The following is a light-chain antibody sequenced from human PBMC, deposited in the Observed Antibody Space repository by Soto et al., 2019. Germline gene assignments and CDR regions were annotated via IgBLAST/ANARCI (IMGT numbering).Light chain of an antibody. CDR1: QSVSNNY. CDR2: GAS. Sequence: EIVLTQSPGTLSLSPGERATLSCRASQSVSNNYLAWYQQKPGQAPRLLIYGASNRATGIPDGFSGSGSGTDFALTISRLETEDFAVYYCQQYGSSGTCGQGTKVEIK. V-gene: IGKV3-20*01. J-gene: IGKJ1*01. CDR3: QQYGSSGT.